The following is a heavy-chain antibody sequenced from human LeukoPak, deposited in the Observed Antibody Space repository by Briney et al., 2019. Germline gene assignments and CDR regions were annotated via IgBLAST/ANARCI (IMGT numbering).Heavy chain of an antibody. CDR2: IKQDGSEK. D-gene: IGHD3-3*01. J-gene: IGHJ4*02. Sequence: QPGGSLRLSCAASGVTFSSYWMSWVRQAPGKGLEWVANIKQDGSEKYYVDSVKGRFTISRDNAKNSLYLQMNSLRAEDTAVYYCAREPVVTIFGVVISSHFDYWGQGTLVTVSS. CDR3: AREPVVTIFGVVISSHFDY. CDR1: GVTFSSYW. V-gene: IGHV3-7*01.